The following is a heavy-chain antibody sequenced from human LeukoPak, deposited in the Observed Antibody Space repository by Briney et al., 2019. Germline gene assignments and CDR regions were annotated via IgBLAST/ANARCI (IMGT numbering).Heavy chain of an antibody. Sequence: SSQTLSLTCTVSGGSISSGGYYWSWIRQHPGKGLEWIGYIYYSGSTYYNPSLKSRVTISVDTSKNQSSLKLSSVTAADTAVYYCARVASGVGYNWFDPWGQGTLVTVSS. CDR2: IYYSGST. CDR1: GGSISSGGYY. V-gene: IGHV4-31*03. CDR3: ARVASGVGYNWFDP. J-gene: IGHJ5*02. D-gene: IGHD2-15*01.